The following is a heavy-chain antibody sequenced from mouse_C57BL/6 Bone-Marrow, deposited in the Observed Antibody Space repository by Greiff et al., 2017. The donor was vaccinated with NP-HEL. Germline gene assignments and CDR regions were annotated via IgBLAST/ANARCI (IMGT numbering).Heavy chain of an antibody. J-gene: IGHJ4*01. V-gene: IGHV5-12*01. CDR1: GFTFSDYY. CDR3: ARHRGSYYGSSFAMDY. Sequence: EVKLVESGGGLVQPGGSLKLSCAASGFTFSDYYMYWVRQTPEKRLEWVAYISNGGGSTYYPDTVKGRFTISRDNAKNTLYLQMSRLKSEDTAMYYCARHRGSYYGSSFAMDYWGQGTSVTVSS. CDR2: ISNGGGST. D-gene: IGHD1-1*01.